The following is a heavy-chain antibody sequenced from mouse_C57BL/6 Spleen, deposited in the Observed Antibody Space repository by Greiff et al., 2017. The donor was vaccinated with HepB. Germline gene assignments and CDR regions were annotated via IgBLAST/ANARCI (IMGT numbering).Heavy chain of an antibody. J-gene: IGHJ2*01. Sequence: EVQRVESGAELVRPGASVKLSCTASGFNIKDDYMHWVKQRPEQGLEWIGWIDPENGDTEYASKFQGKATITADTSSNTAYLQLSSLTSEDTAVYYCIQGYFDYWGQGTTLTVSS. CDR2: IDPENGDT. CDR3: IQGYFDY. CDR1: GFNIKDDY. V-gene: IGHV14-4*01.